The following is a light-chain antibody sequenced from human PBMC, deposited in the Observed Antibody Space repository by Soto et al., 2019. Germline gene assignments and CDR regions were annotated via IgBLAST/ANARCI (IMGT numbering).Light chain of an antibody. Sequence: QSVLTQPPSVSGAPGQRVTISCTGSGSNIGAGYAVHWYQQLPGTAPKLLIYSNTNRPSGVPDRFSGSKSGTSASLDITALQDVDEADYYCQSYDSSLTGWVFGGGTKLTVL. CDR2: SNT. V-gene: IGLV1-40*01. J-gene: IGLJ2*01. CDR1: GSNIGAGYA. CDR3: QSYDSSLTGWV.